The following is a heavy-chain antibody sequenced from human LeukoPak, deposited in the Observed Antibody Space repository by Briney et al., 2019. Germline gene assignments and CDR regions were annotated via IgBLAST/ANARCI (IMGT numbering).Heavy chain of an antibody. CDR1: GFTISDYT. V-gene: IGHV3-21*01. CDR2: IRSSGLYT. D-gene: IGHD3-10*01. J-gene: IGHJ4*02. CDR3: ARASSIDY. Sequence: GGSLRLSCAASGFTISDYTMHWVRQAPGEGLEWVSSIRSSGLYTYYADSVKGRFTISRDNARNSLYLQMNSLTGEDTAVYCCARASSIDYWGQGTLVTVSS.